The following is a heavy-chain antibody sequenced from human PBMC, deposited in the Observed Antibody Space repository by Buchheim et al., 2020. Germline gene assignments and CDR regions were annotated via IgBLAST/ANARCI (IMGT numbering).Heavy chain of an antibody. J-gene: IGHJ4*02. D-gene: IGHD2-2*01. Sequence: QVQLQQWGAGLLKPSETLSLTCAVYGESFSGYYWSWIRQPPGKGLEWIGSIYYSGSTYYNPSLKSRVTISVDTSKNQFSLKLSSVTAADTAVYYCARLPVESQLLCFDYWGQGTL. V-gene: IGHV4-34*01. CDR2: IYYSGST. CDR1: GESFSGYY. CDR3: ARLPVESQLLCFDY.